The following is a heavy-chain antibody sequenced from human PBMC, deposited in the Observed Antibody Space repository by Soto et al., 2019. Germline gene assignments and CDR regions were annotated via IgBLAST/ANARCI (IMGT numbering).Heavy chain of an antibody. Sequence: GESLKISCKGSGYSFTSYWIGWVRQMPGKGLEWMGIIYPGDSSTRDSPSFQGQVTISADKSISTAYLQWSSLKASDTAMYYCCIEAAYSWFDSWGQGTLVTVSS. D-gene: IGHD6-13*01. CDR2: IYPGDSST. J-gene: IGHJ5*01. CDR3: CIEAAYSWFDS. V-gene: IGHV5-51*01. CDR1: GYSFTSYW.